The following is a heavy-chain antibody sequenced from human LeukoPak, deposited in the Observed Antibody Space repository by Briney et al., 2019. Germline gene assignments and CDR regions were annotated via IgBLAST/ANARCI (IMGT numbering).Heavy chain of an antibody. CDR1: GGSISSYY. V-gene: IGHV4-4*07. Sequence: PSETLSLTCTVSGGSISSYYWSWIRQPAGKGLEWIGRIYTSGSTYYNPSLESRVAMSLDTSKNQFPLKLSSVTAADTAVYYCARDENGYVWGSFRAWGQGTLVTVSS. J-gene: IGHJ5*02. CDR2: IYTSGST. CDR3: ARDENGYVWGSFRA. D-gene: IGHD3-16*02.